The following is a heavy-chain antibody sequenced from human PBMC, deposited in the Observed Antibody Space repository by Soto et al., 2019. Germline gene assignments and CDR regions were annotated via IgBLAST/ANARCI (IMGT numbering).Heavy chain of an antibody. CDR1: GGSFSGYY. Sequence: TSETLSLTCAVYGGSFSGYYWSWIRQPPGKGLEWIGEINHSGSTNYNPSLKSRVTISVDTSKNQFSLKLSSVTAADTAVYYCARGYYDILTGYHDYWGQGTLVTVSS. D-gene: IGHD3-9*01. V-gene: IGHV4-34*01. J-gene: IGHJ4*02. CDR2: INHSGST. CDR3: ARGYYDILTGYHDY.